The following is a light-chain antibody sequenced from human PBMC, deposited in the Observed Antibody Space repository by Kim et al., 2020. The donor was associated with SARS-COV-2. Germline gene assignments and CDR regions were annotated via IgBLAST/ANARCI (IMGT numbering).Light chain of an antibody. CDR2: YDT. CDR3: KVWDSTDHPQV. CDR1: DAGTKS. Sequence: SYELTHPPSVSAVPGQTARITCGGKDAGTKSVHWYQQKPVQAPILVIYYDTARPSGIFERFSGSNSGNTATLIISRAEAGDEADYYCKVWDSTDHPQVLGGRPKLTV. J-gene: IGLJ3*02. V-gene: IGLV3-21*01.